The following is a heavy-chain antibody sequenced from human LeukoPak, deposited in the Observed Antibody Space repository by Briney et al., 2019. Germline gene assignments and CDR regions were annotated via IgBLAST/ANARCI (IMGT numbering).Heavy chain of an antibody. CDR1: GFSLNTRGVG. D-gene: IGHD3-22*01. CDR2: IYWDDDR. J-gene: IGHJ4*02. CDR3: AHRKNYYDSSVFDN. V-gene: IGHV2-5*02. Sequence: ESGPTLVNPTQPLTLTCTFSGFSLNTRGVGVGWIRQPPGRALEWLALIYWDDDRRYSPSLKSRLTITKDTSRNQVVLTMTNMDPVDTATYFCAHRKNYYDSSVFDNWGQGTLVTVSS.